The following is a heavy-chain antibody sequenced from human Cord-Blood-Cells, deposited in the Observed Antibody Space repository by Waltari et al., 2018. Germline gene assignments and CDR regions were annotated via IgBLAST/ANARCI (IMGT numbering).Heavy chain of an antibody. CDR3: ASSDYSSSSGFDY. J-gene: IGHJ4*02. Sequence: EVQLVESGGGLVKPGGSLSLSCAAAGFTFSSYSMNWARQAPGKGLECVSSISSSSYIYYADSVKGRFTISRDNAKNSLYLQMNSLRAEDTAVYYCASSDYSSSSGFDYWGQGTLVTVSS. CDR1: GFTFSSYS. D-gene: IGHD6-6*01. V-gene: IGHV3-21*01. CDR2: ISSSSYI.